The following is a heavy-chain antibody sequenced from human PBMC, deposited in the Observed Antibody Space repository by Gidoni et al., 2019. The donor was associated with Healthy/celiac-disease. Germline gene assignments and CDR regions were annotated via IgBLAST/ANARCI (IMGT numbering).Heavy chain of an antibody. V-gene: IGHV1-18*04. CDR2: ISAYNGNT. CDR3: ARQTSSGNSQAETFDY. Sequence: QVQLVQSGAEVKKPGASVKVSCKASGYPFTSYGISWVRQAPGQGLEWMGWISAYNGNTNYAQKLQGRVTMTTDTSTSTAYMELRSLRSDDTAVYYCARQTSSGNSQAETFDYWGQGTLVTVSS. J-gene: IGHJ4*02. CDR1: GYPFTSYG. D-gene: IGHD6-19*01.